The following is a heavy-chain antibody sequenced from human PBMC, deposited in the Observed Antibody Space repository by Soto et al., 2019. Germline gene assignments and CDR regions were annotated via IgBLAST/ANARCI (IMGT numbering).Heavy chain of an antibody. V-gene: IGHV3-53*04. CDR2: IYSGGST. J-gene: IGHJ3*02. Sequence: EVQLVESGGGLVQPGGSLRLSCAASGFTVSSNYMSWVRQAPGKGLEWVSVIYSGGSTYYADSVKGRFTISRHNSKYTLYLQMNNLRAEDTAVYYCARVGYCSGGSCDDAAFDIWGQGTMVTVSS. D-gene: IGHD2-15*01. CDR1: GFTVSSNY. CDR3: ARVGYCSGGSCDDAAFDI.